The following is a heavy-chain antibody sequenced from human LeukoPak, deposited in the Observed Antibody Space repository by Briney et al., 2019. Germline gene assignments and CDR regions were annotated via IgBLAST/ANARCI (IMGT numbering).Heavy chain of an antibody. CDR1: GFTFSSYW. CDR3: ARDFEDSGSYYTLSLVRYGMDV. J-gene: IGHJ6*02. CDR2: IKQDGSEK. D-gene: IGHD3-10*01. V-gene: IGHV3-7*01. Sequence: GGSLRLSCAVSGFTFSSYWMSWVRQAPGKGLEWVANIKQDGSEKYYVDSVKGRFTISRDNAKNSLYLQMNSLRAEDTAVYYCARDFEDSGSYYTLSLVRYGMDVWGQGTTVTVSS.